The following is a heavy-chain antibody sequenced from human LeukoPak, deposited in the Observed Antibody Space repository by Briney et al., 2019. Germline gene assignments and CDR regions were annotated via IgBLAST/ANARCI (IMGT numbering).Heavy chain of an antibody. CDR2: VYRDGSET. V-gene: IGHV3-7*03. J-gene: IGHJ6*02. Sequence: GGSLRLSCAASGFALSSHWMTWVRQVPGRGPEWVANVYRDGSETYYLDSVKGRFTISKDNAKNSLHLQMNSLRAEDTALYHCARNNGMDVWGQGTTVIVSS. CDR1: GFALSSHW. CDR3: ARNNGMDV.